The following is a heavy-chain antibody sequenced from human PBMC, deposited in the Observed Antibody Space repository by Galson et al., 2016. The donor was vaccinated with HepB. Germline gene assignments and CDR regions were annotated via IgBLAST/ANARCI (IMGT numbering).Heavy chain of an antibody. V-gene: IGHV3-48*04. CDR1: GFTFSSYS. D-gene: IGHD6-13*01. CDR3: ARLRFSSSWYKDY. J-gene: IGHJ4*02. CDR2: ISSSSSTI. Sequence: LRLSCAASGFTFSSYSMNWVRQAPGKGLEWVSYISSSSSTIYYADSVKGRFTISRDNAKNSLFLQLNSLRAEDTAVYYCARLRFSSSWYKDYWGQGTLVTVSS.